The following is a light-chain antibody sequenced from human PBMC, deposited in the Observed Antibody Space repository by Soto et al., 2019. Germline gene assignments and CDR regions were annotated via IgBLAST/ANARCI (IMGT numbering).Light chain of an antibody. Sequence: DIQMTQSPSSLSASVGDRVTITCRASQSISSYLNWYQQKPGKAPKLLIYAASSLQSGVPSRFSGSGSGTDFTLTISSLQPEDVATYYCQKYNSAAWTFGQGTKVDIK. CDR2: AAS. CDR3: QKYNSAAWT. CDR1: QSISSY. V-gene: IGKV1-39*01. J-gene: IGKJ1*01.